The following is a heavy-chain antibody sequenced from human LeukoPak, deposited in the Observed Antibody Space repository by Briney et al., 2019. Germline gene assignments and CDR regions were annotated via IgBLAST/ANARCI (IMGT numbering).Heavy chain of an antibody. CDR1: GFTVSSNY. J-gene: IGHJ3*02. CDR3: ARDSDFWSGYAFDI. CDR2: IYSGGST. V-gene: IGHV3-66*01. D-gene: IGHD3-3*01. Sequence: GGSLRLSCAASGFTVSSNYMSWVRQAPGKGLEWVSVIYSGGSTYYADSVKGRFTISRDSSKNTLYLQMNSLRAEDTAVYYCARDSDFWSGYAFDIWGQGTMVTVSS.